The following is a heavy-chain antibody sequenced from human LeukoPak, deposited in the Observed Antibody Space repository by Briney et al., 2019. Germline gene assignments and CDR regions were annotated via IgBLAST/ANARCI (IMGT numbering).Heavy chain of an antibody. V-gene: IGHV4-38-2*02. Sequence: SETLSLTCTVSGYSISSGYYWGWIRQPPGKGLEWIGSIYHSGSTYYNPSLKSRVTISVDTSKNQFSLKLSSVTAADTAVYYCASSITMVRGVIIPRYYFDYWGQGTLVTVSS. J-gene: IGHJ4*02. CDR1: GYSISSGYY. CDR3: ASSITMVRGVIIPRYYFDY. CDR2: IYHSGST. D-gene: IGHD3-10*01.